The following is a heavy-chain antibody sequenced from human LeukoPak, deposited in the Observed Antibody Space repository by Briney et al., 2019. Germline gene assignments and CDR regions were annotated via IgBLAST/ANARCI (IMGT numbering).Heavy chain of an antibody. CDR2: IYYSGST. V-gene: IGHV4-30-4*01. CDR1: GGSISSGDYQ. J-gene: IGHJ6*03. D-gene: IGHD3-22*01. Sequence: SETLSLTCTVSGGSISSGDYQWSWIRQPPGKGPEWIGYIYYSGSTYYNPSLESRVTMSVGTSKNQFSLKLSSVTAADTAVYYCARDEIPTYYYVSSGYYQYYYYYMDVWGKGTTVTLSS. CDR3: ARDEIPTYYYVSSGYYQYYYYYMDV.